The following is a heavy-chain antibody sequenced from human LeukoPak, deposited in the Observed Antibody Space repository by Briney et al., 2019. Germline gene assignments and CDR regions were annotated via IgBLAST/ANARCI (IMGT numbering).Heavy chain of an antibody. Sequence: GGSLRLSCAASGFTFSSYDMHWVRQATGKGLAWVSAIGTAGDTYYPGSVKGRFTISRENAKNSLYLQMNSLRAGDTAVYYCARSITMVRGVIDYFDYWGQGTLVTVSS. D-gene: IGHD3-10*01. V-gene: IGHV3-13*01. CDR1: GFTFSSYD. CDR3: ARSITMVRGVIDYFDY. CDR2: IGTAGDT. J-gene: IGHJ4*02.